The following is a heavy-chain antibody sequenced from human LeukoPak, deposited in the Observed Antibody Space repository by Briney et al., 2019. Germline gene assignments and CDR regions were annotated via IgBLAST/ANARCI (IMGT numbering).Heavy chain of an antibody. Sequence: SETLSLTCTVSGGSMSPYYWSWIRQPPGRGLEWIGYISYSGSTNYNPSLKSRVTISLDTSKNQFSLKLSSVTAADTAVYSCARGYSGYALDYWGQGTLVTVSS. CDR1: GGSMSPYY. CDR3: ARGYSGYALDY. CDR2: ISYSGST. D-gene: IGHD5-12*01. V-gene: IGHV4-59*01. J-gene: IGHJ4*02.